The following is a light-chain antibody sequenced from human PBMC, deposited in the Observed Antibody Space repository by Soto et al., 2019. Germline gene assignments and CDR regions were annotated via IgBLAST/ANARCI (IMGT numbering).Light chain of an antibody. J-gene: IGLJ2*01. V-gene: IGLV1-51*01. CDR1: SSNIGSNY. Sequence: QSVLTQPPSVSAAPGQKVTISCSGSSSNIGSNYVSWYQQLPGTAPKLLIYDNGKRPSGIPDRFSGSQSGTSATLGITGLQTGDEADYYCGTWDNSLGAVFGGGTKLTVL. CDR3: GTWDNSLGAV. CDR2: DNG.